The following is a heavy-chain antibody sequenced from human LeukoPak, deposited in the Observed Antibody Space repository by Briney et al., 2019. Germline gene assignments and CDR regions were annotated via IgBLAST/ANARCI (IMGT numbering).Heavy chain of an antibody. CDR3: AGRQHIVVVTATRGSFDM. CDR2: VFNSGRT. CDR1: GGSISSYY. V-gene: IGHV4-59*01. J-gene: IGHJ3*02. D-gene: IGHD2-21*02. Sequence: PSETLSLTCTVSGGSISSYYWSWIRQPPGKGLEWIGYVFNSGRTNLNPSLRSRATMSVGTSKNQFSLKLSSLTAADTAVYYCAGRQHIVVVTATRGSFDMWGQGTMVTVSS.